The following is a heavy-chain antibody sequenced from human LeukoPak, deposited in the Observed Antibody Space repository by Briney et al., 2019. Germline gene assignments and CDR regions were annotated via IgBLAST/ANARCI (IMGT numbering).Heavy chain of an antibody. Sequence: SETLSLTCTVSGGSISSGGYYWSWVRQPPGKGLEWIGYIYHSGSTYYNPSLKSRVTISVDRSKNQFSLKLSSVTAADTAVYYCARGGCSSTSCYYREGFDPWGQGTLVTVSS. CDR1: GGSISSGGYY. D-gene: IGHD2-2*01. J-gene: IGHJ5*02. CDR2: IYHSGST. V-gene: IGHV4-30-2*01. CDR3: ARGGCSSTSCYYREGFDP.